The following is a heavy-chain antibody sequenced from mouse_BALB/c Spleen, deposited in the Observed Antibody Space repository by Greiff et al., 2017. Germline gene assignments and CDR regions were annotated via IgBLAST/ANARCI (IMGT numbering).Heavy chain of an antibody. V-gene: IGHV3-2*02. CDR3: ARGGLRLPYFDY. J-gene: IGHJ2*01. Sequence: VQLQQSGPGLVKPSQSLSLTCTVTGYSITSDYVWYWIRQFPGNKLEWMGYISYSGSTSYNPSLKSRISITRDTSKNQFFLQLTSVTTEDTATYYCARGGLRLPYFDYWGQGTTLTVSS. CDR1: GYSITSDYV. D-gene: IGHD1-2*01. CDR2: ISYSGST.